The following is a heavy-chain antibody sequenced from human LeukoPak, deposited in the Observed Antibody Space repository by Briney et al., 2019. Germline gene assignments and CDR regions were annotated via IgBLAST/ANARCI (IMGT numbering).Heavy chain of an antibody. J-gene: IGHJ4*02. CDR1: GFTFSSYA. Sequence: GGSLRLSCAASGFTFSSYAMSWVRQAPGKGLEWVSSISGSGGSTYYADSVQGRCTISRDNSKNTLFLQMISLRAEDTALYYCARTMVLVGVTDSFDYWGQGTLVTVSS. V-gene: IGHV3-23*01. CDR2: ISGSGGST. CDR3: ARTMVLVGVTDSFDY. D-gene: IGHD2-15*01.